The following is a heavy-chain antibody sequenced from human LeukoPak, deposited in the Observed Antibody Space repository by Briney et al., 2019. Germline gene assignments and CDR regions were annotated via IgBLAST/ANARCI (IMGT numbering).Heavy chain of an antibody. D-gene: IGHD2-2*01. Sequence: ASVKVSCKASGYTFTSYGSSWVRQAPGQGLEWMGWFSAYNGNANYAQKLQGRVTMTTDTSTSTAYMELRSLRSDDTAVYYCARDPLDIVVVPAAIWARYYYYGMDVWGQGTTVTVSS. CDR3: ARDPLDIVVVPAAIWARYYYYGMDV. V-gene: IGHV1-18*01. J-gene: IGHJ6*02. CDR1: GYTFTSYG. CDR2: FSAYNGNA.